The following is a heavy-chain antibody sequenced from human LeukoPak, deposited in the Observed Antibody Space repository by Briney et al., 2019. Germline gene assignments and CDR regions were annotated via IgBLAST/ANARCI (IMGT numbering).Heavy chain of an antibody. CDR3: AREERDILTGYAFDY. J-gene: IGHJ4*02. D-gene: IGHD3-9*01. Sequence: SETLSLTCNVSGGSISSYYWSWIRQPPGKGLEWIGYIYYSGSTNYNPSLKSRVTISVDTSKNQLTLKLTSVTAADTAVYYCAREERDILTGYAFDYWGQGTLVTVSS. CDR2: IYYSGST. V-gene: IGHV4-59*01. CDR1: GGSISSYY.